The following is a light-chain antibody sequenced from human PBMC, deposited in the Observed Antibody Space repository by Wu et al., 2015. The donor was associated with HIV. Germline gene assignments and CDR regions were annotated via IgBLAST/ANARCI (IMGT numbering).Light chain of an antibody. Sequence: EIVLTQFPATLSLSPGERATLSCRASQSVASFLAWYQQKPGQAPRVVIYGGSTRATGIPDRFSGSASGTDFTLTISRVEPEDFAVYYCQQYDRSPPFYSFGQGTKLEIK. CDR2: GGS. CDR3: QQYDRSPPFYS. CDR1: QSVASF. J-gene: IGKJ2*03. V-gene: IGKV3-20*01.